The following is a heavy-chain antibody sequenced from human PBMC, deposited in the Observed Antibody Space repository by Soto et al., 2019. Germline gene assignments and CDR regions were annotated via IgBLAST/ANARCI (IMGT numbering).Heavy chain of an antibody. CDR1: GFTFSSYA. Sequence: GGSLRLSCAASGFTFSSYAMHWVRQAPGKGLEWVAVISYDGSNKYYADSVKGRFTISRDNSKNTLYLQMNSLRAEDTAVYYCARDLNSSGWYLFAFDIWGQWTMVTVSS. CDR2: ISYDGSNK. CDR3: ARDLNSSGWYLFAFDI. V-gene: IGHV3-30-3*01. J-gene: IGHJ3*02. D-gene: IGHD6-19*01.